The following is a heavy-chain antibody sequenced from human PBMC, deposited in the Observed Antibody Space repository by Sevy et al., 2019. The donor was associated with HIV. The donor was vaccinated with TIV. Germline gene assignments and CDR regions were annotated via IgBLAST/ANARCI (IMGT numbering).Heavy chain of an antibody. CDR1: GYTFTSYG. CDR3: ARERGPGLLKLWFGEYYYYGMDV. V-gene: IGHV1-18*01. D-gene: IGHD3-10*01. CDR2: ISAYNGNT. J-gene: IGHJ6*02. Sequence: ASVKVSCKASGYTFTSYGISWVRQAPGQGLEWMGWISAYNGNTNYAQKLQGRVTMTTDTSTSTAYMELRSLGSDDTAVYYCARERGPGLLKLWFGEYYYYGMDVWGQGTTVTVSS.